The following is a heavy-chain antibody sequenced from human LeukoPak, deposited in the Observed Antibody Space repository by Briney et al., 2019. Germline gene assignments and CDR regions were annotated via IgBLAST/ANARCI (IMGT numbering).Heavy chain of an antibody. J-gene: IGHJ4*02. Sequence: SETLSLTCTVSGGSISSYYWSRIRQPPGKGLEWIGYIYYSGSTNYNPPLKSRVTISVDTSKNQFSLKLSSVTAADTAVYYCARGIGGAPGYWGQGTLVTVSS. CDR2: IYYSGST. V-gene: IGHV4-59*01. D-gene: IGHD2-15*01. CDR3: ARGIGGAPGY. CDR1: GGSISSYY.